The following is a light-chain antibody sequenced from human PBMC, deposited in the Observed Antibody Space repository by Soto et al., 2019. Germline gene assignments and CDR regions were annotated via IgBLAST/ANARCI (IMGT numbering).Light chain of an antibody. CDR3: SSYTTSSTYV. J-gene: IGLJ1*01. V-gene: IGLV2-18*02. CDR2: DVS. Sequence: QSVLTQPPSVSGSPGQSVTISCTGTSSDVGSYNRVSWYQQPLGTAPKLMIYDVSNRPSGIPDRFSGSKSGNAASLTISGLQAEDEADYYCSSYTTSSTYVFGTGTKVTVL. CDR1: SSDVGSYNR.